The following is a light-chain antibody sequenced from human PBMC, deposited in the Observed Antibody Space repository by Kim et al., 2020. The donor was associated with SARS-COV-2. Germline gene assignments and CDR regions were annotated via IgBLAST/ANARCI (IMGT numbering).Light chain of an antibody. CDR1: RLRNYY. Sequence: AVGQTVRITCQGDRLRNYYASWYQQKPGQAPVLVFFGKNNRPSGIPDRFSGSSSGNTASLTITAAQAEDEADYYCNSRESSTKHWMFGGGTQLTVL. CDR3: NSRESSTKHWM. V-gene: IGLV3-19*01. CDR2: GKN. J-gene: IGLJ3*02.